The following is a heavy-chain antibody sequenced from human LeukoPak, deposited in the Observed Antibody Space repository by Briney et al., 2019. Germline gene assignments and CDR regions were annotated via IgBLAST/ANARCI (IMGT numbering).Heavy chain of an antibody. CDR3: ARVPGPNWFDP. CDR1: GYSISSGYY. J-gene: IGHJ5*02. Sequence: SETLSLTCTVSGYSISSGYYWGWIRQPPGKGLEWIGSIYQSGSTYYNPSLKSRVTISVDTSKNQFSLKLSSVTAADTAVYYCARVPGPNWFDPWGQGTLVTVSS. V-gene: IGHV4-38-2*02. CDR2: IYQSGST.